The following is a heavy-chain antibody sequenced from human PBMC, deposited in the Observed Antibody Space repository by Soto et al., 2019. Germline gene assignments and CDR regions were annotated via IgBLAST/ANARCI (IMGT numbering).Heavy chain of an antibody. V-gene: IGHV5-51*01. Sequence: PGASLKISCNDSGHSSTNYCVALVRQMPGEGLEWMGIIRPDDSDARFGSDTRYGPSFQGRVTISLDKSINTAYLQWSSLQASDTAMYYCARYSSGWPYYFDYWGQGTLVTVSS. CDR3: ARYSSGWPYYFDY. D-gene: IGHD6-19*01. CDR2: IRPDDSDARFGSDT. CDR1: GHSSTNYC. J-gene: IGHJ4*02.